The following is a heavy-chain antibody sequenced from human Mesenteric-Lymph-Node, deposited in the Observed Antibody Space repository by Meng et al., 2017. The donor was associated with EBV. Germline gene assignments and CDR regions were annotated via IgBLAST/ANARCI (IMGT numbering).Heavy chain of an antibody. J-gene: IGHJ4*02. CDR3: ARDSSGYYFYDY. CDR2: IYHSGST. D-gene: IGHD3-22*01. V-gene: IGHV4-59*01. CDR1: GGSISSSY. Sequence: QVPLQGWGPGLVKPSETLSLTCTGSGGSISSSYWSWIRRPPGKGLEWIGYIYHSGSTNYNPSLKSRVSFSIDTSKNQFSLKLSSVTAADTAVYYCARDSSGYYFYDYWGQGSLVTVSS.